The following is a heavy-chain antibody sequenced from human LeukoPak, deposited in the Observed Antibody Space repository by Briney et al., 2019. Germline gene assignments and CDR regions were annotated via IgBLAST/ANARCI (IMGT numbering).Heavy chain of an antibody. CDR2: IYYSGSA. Sequence: SETLSLTCTVSGGSVSSSSYYWDWIRQPPGKGLEWIGSIYYSGSAYYNPSLKSRLTISIDTSNNQFSLKLSSVTAADTAVYYCASRIAARPFDYWGQGTLVTVSS. D-gene: IGHD6-6*01. CDR1: GGSVSSSSYY. J-gene: IGHJ4*02. CDR3: ASRIAARPFDY. V-gene: IGHV4-39*01.